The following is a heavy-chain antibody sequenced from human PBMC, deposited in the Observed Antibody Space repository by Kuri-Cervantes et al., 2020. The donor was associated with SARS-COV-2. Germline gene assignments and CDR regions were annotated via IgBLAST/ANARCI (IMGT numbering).Heavy chain of an antibody. CDR1: GGSISSGSYY. CDR3: TGRTDVPY. Sequence: SETLSLTCTVSGGSISSGSYYWSWIRQPAGKGLEWIGRIYTSGSTNYNRSLKSRVTISVDTSKNQFSLNLDSVTAADTAVYYCTGRTDVPYWGPGTLVTVSS. D-gene: IGHD3-16*01. V-gene: IGHV4-61*02. J-gene: IGHJ1*01. CDR2: IYTSGST.